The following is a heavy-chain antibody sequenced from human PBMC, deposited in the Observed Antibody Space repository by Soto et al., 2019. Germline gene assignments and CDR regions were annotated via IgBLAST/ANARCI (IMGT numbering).Heavy chain of an antibody. Sequence: QIILKESGPTLVKPTQTLTLTCSFSGFSLSTTSVGVGWIRQPPGKALQWLALIYWDGDKRYSPSQKRRLTITKDTSKNQVVLTMTNMDPVDTGTYYCVYMPPQQSMSFNVWGQGTVVIVSS. J-gene: IGHJ3*01. CDR2: IYWDGDK. CDR1: GFSLSTTSVG. CDR3: VYMPPQQSMSFNV. D-gene: IGHD6-13*01. V-gene: IGHV2-5*02.